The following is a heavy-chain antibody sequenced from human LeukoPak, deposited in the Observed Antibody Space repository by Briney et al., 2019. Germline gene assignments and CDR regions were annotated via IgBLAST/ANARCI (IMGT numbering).Heavy chain of an antibody. D-gene: IGHD1-26*01. V-gene: IGHV4-59*01. CDR1: VGSISSYY. J-gene: IGHJ3*02. CDR3: ARAPLNRYSGIHFDI. Sequence: SETLSLTCTVSVGSISSYYWSWLRQPPGKGLEGIGYIYYSGSTNYNPPLKSRVTISVDKAKNQFFLKLSSVTAADTAVYYCARAPLNRYSGIHFDIWGQGTMVTVYS. CDR2: IYYSGST.